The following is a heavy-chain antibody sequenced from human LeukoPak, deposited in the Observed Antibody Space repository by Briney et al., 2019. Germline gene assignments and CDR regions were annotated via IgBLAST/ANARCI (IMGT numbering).Heavy chain of an antibody. CDR3: ARAPGSSFAWFYP. CDR1: GYTFTSYD. Sequence: ASVKVSCKASGYTFTSYDINWVRQATGQGLEWMGWMNPNSGNTGYAQKFQGRVTMTRSTSISTAYMELSSLRSEDTAVHYCARAPGSSFAWFYPWGQGTLVTVSS. J-gene: IGHJ5*02. CDR2: MNPNSGNT. D-gene: IGHD6-13*01. V-gene: IGHV1-8*01.